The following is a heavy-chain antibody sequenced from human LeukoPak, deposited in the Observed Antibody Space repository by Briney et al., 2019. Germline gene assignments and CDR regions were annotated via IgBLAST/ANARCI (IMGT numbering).Heavy chain of an antibody. Sequence: GGSLRLSCAASGFTFSSYAMSWVRQAPGKGLEWVSAISGSGGSTYYADSVKGRFTISRENSKNTLYLQMNSLRAEDTAVYYCARGMLRGYSYMDVWGKGATVTVSS. CDR3: ARGMLRGYSYMDV. CDR2: ISGSGGST. D-gene: IGHD5-18*01. V-gene: IGHV3-23*01. CDR1: GFTFSSYA. J-gene: IGHJ6*03.